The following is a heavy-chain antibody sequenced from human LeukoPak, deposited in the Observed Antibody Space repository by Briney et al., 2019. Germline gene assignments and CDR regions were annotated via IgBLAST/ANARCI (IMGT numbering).Heavy chain of an antibody. CDR3: ARRGQAAGSKGAFDY. CDR1: GGFISSTSYY. CDR2: IDYSGTT. D-gene: IGHD6-13*01. V-gene: IGHV4-39*01. J-gene: IGHJ4*02. Sequence: SSETLSLTCTVSGGFISSTSYYWPRVPQPPGRGVGWNGSIDYSGTTSYNPSLKSRVTISVDTSKNQFSLKLSSVTASDTAKYFCARRGQAAGSKGAFDYWGQGTLVTVSS.